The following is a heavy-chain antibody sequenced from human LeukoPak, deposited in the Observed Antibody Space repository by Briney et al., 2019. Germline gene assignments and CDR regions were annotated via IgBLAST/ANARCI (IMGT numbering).Heavy chain of an antibody. CDR2: IYPGDSDT. V-gene: IGHV5-51*01. J-gene: IGHJ4*02. CDR1: GYSFTNYW. Sequence: GESLKISCKGSGYSFTNYWIGWVRQMPGKGLEWMGIIYPGDSDTRYNPSFQGQVTISADTSISTAYLQWSSLKATGTAIYYCARLPTLTTHFDYWGQGTLVTVSS. D-gene: IGHD4-17*01. CDR3: ARLPTLTTHFDY.